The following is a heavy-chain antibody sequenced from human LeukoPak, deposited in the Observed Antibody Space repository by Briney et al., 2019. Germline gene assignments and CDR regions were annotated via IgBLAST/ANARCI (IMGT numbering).Heavy chain of an antibody. V-gene: IGHV3-23*01. CDR1: GFTVSSNY. D-gene: IGHD2-2*01. J-gene: IGHJ4*02. Sequence: PGGSLRLSCAASGFTVSSNYMTWVRQAPGKGLEWVSTISNTNPNTYYPDSVKGRFTISRDNSKNTLYLQMNSLRAEDTAVYYCAKDRGHQLPYYFDYWGQGTLVTVSS. CDR3: AKDRGHQLPYYFDY. CDR2: ISNTNPNT.